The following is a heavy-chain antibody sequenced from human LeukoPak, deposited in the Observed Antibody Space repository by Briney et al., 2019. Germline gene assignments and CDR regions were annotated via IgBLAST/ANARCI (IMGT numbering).Heavy chain of an antibody. J-gene: IGHJ4*02. CDR2: IYIGGST. D-gene: IGHD3-10*01. CDR1: GFTVSSNY. V-gene: IGHV3-66*01. CDR3: ARDYSGSGHFDY. Sequence: GGSLRLSCAASGFTVSSNYMSWVRQAPGKGLEWVSVIYIGGSTYYADSVKGRFSISRDNLKDTLYLQMNSLRAEDTAVYHCARDYSGSGHFDYWGQGTLVTVSS.